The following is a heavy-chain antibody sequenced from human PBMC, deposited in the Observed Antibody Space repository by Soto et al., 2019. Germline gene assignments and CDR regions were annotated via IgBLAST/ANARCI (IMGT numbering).Heavy chain of an antibody. J-gene: IGHJ6*02. Sequence: QVQLVQSGAEVKKHGYSVKVSCKASGGTFSNYAFSWVRQAPGQGLEWMGGIIPIVGTANYDQKFQGRVTIIADESTSTAYIERSSLRSEDTAVYYCASVRDIDVWVQGTTVTVS. CDR1: GGTFSNYA. CDR3: ASVRDIDV. CDR2: IIPIVGTA. V-gene: IGHV1-69*01.